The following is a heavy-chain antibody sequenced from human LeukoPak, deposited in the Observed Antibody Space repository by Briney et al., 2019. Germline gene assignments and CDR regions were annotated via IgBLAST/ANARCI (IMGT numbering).Heavy chain of an antibody. Sequence: GGSLRLSCAASGFTFSNYWMYWVRQAPGRGLEWVANINEDGGEKFYVDSVKGRFTISRDNAKNSLFLQVNSLRAEDTALYYCARGPRSSVYNYFDYWGQGTPVTVSS. CDR2: INEDGGEK. CDR1: GFTFSNYW. CDR3: ARGPRSSVYNYFDY. J-gene: IGHJ4*02. V-gene: IGHV3-7*01. D-gene: IGHD3-22*01.